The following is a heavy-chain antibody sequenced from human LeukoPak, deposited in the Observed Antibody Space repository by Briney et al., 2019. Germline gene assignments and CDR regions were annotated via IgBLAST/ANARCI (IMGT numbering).Heavy chain of an antibody. D-gene: IGHD3-22*01. CDR2: ISGSGSDGIT. Sequence: GGSLRLSCAASGFTFSSYAMSWVRQAPGKGLEWVSGISGSGSDGITYYADSVKGRFTISRDNSKNTLYLQMNSLRAEDTAVYYCAKYSHDSSGSYDYWGQGTLVTVSS. J-gene: IGHJ4*02. V-gene: IGHV3-23*01. CDR3: AKYSHDSSGSYDY. CDR1: GFTFSSYA.